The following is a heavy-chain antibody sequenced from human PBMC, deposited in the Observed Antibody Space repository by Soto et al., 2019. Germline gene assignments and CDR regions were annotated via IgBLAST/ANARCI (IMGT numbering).Heavy chain of an antibody. D-gene: IGHD2-15*01. CDR1: GGSIPTGGYY. V-gene: IGHV4-31*03. J-gene: IGHJ4*02. CDR2: RYYSEST. CDR3: ARTKCSGGSCYSWSLDY. Sequence: LSLTCTVSGGSIPTGGYYWSWIRQLPGKGLEWIGHRYYSESTYYNPSLKSRVSISLDTSKNQFSLKLSFVTAADTAMYYCARTKCSGGSCYSWSLDYWGQGTPVTVSS.